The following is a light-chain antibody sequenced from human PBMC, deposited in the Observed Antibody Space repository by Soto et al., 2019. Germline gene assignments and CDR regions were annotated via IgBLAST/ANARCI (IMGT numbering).Light chain of an antibody. CDR2: DAS. V-gene: IGKV1-33*01. CDR1: QDISIY. Sequence: DIQMTQSPSSLSASVGDRVTITCQASQDISIYLNWYQQKPGRAPKLLIYDASNLETGVPSRFSGSGSGTDFTFTINSLQPEDIATYYCQQYDHLPPLTFGGGTKVDIK. CDR3: QQYDHLPPLT. J-gene: IGKJ4*01.